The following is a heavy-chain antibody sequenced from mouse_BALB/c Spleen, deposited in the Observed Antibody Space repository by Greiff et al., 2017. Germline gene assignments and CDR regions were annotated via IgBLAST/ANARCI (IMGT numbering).Heavy chain of an antibody. CDR2: ISSGSSTI. Sequence: EVKLMESGGGLVQPGGSRKLSCAASGFTFSSFGMHWVRQAPEKGLEWVAYISSGSSTIYYADTVKGRFTISRDNPKNTLFLQMTSLRSEDTAMYYCARSVPYFDYWGQGTTLTVSS. V-gene: IGHV5-17*02. J-gene: IGHJ2*01. D-gene: IGHD5-1*01. CDR1: GFTFSSFG. CDR3: ARSVPYFDY.